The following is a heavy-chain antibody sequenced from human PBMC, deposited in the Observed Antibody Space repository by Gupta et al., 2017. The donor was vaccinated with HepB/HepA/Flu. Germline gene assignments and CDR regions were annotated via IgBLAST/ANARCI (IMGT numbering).Heavy chain of an antibody. CDR2: IYTDDSDT. CDR3: VRQSSFSSGWFRFDV. V-gene: IGHV5-51*01. CDR1: GYSFATYW. Sequence: EVQLVQSGAEVKTPGESLKISCKGSGYSFATYWIGWVRQMPGKGLEWMGIIYTDDSDTRYSPSFQGQVPISADRSISTAYLQWSSLKASDTAMYYCVRQSSFSSGWFRFDVWGKGTTVTVSS. J-gene: IGHJ6*04. D-gene: IGHD6-19*01.